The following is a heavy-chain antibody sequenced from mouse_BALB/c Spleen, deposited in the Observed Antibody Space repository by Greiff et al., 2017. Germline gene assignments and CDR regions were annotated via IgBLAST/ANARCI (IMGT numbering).Heavy chain of an antibody. D-gene: IGHD2-1*01. CDR3: AREGNYKYFDV. CDR2: ISYDGSN. J-gene: IGHJ1*01. Sequence: EVQLVESGPGLVKPSQSLSLTCSVTGYSITSGYYWNWIRQFPGNKLEWMGYISYDGSNNYNPSLKNRISITRDTSKNQFFLKLNSVTTEDTATYYSAREGNYKYFDVWGAGTTVTVSS. CDR1: GYSITSGYY. V-gene: IGHV3-6*02.